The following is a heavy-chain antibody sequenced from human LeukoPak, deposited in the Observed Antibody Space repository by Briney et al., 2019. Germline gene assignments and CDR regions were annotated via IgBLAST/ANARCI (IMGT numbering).Heavy chain of an antibody. D-gene: IGHD2-15*01. V-gene: IGHV1-3*01. J-gene: IGHJ3*02. CDR2: INAGNGNT. Sequence: ASVKVSCKASGYTFTSYAMHWVRQAPGQRLEWMGWINAGNGNTKYSQKFQGRVTITRDTSASTAYMELSSLRSEDTAVYYCARDKVFPQGYCSGGSSRLDAFDIWGRGTTVTVAS. CDR1: GYTFTSYA. CDR3: ARDKVFPQGYCSGGSSRLDAFDI.